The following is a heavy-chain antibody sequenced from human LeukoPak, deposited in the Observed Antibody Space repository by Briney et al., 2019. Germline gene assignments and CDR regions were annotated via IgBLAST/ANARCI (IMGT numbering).Heavy chain of an antibody. CDR3: VRDLYCSSTTRCYYFDY. CDR1: GFTFSSYG. J-gene: IGHJ4*02. Sequence: GRSLRLSCAASGFTFSSYGMHWVRQAPGKGLEWVAVIPYDGSNKYYADSVKGRFTISRDNSKNTLYLQMNSLRAEDTAVYYCVRDLYCSSTTRCYYFDYWGQGTLVTVSS. V-gene: IGHV3-30*03. CDR2: IPYDGSNK. D-gene: IGHD2/OR15-2a*01.